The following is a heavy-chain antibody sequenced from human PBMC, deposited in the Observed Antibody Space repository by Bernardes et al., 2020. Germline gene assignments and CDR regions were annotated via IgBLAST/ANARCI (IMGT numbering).Heavy chain of an antibody. J-gene: IGHJ4*02. V-gene: IGHV3-23*01. Sequence: GGSLRLSCAASGYSFSSYAMTWVRQAPGKGLEWVSAISGSAGSIYYADSLKGRFTISRDNSKNTLYLQMNSLRAEDTAVYYCARSRDYGDFGVILRGYYFDYWGQGTLVTVSS. CDR1: GYSFSSYA. CDR3: ARSRDYGDFGVILRGYYFDY. D-gene: IGHD4-17*01. CDR2: ISGSAGSI.